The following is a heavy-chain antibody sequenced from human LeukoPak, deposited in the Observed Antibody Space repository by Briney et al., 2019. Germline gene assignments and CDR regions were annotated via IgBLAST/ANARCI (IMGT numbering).Heavy chain of an antibody. V-gene: IGHV4-34*01. CDR2: INHSGST. CDR3: ARLIGDGEFPYYYVYYMDV. J-gene: IGHJ6*03. D-gene: IGHD4-17*01. Sequence: PSETLSLTCAVYGGSFSGYYWSWIRQPPGKGLEWIGEINHSGSTNYNPSLKSRVTMSVDTSKNQFSLKLTSVSAADTAVYYCARLIGDGEFPYYYVYYMDVWGKGTTVIISS. CDR1: GGSFSGYY.